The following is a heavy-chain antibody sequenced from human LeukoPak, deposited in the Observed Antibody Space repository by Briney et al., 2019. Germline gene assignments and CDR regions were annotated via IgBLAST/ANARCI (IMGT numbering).Heavy chain of an antibody. J-gene: IGHJ4*02. CDR2: IIPIFGIA. V-gene: IGHV1-69*04. CDR1: GGTFCSYA. CDR3: ASGLKTVTLDY. Sequence: ASVKVSCKASGGTFCSYAISWVRQAPGQGLEWMGRIIPIFGIANYAQKFQGRVTITADKSTSTAYMELSSLRSEDTAVYYCASGLKTVTLDYWGQGTLVTVSS. D-gene: IGHD4-17*01.